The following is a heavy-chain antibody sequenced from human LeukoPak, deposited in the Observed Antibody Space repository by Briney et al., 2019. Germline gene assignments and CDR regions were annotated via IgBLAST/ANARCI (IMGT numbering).Heavy chain of an antibody. J-gene: IGHJ4*02. CDR2: ISWNSGSI. V-gene: IGHV3-9*01. CDR1: GFTFDDYA. Sequence: GGSLRLSCAASGFTFDDYAMHWVRQAPGKGLERVSGISWNSGSIGYADSVKGRFTISRDNAKNSLYLQMNSLRAEDTALYYCAKGGTGGIVVDNFDYWGQGTLVTVSS. CDR3: AKGGTGGIVVDNFDY. D-gene: IGHD3-22*01.